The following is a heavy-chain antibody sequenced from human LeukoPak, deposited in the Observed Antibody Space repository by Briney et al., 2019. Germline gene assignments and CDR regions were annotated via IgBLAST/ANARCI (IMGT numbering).Heavy chain of an antibody. D-gene: IGHD3-3*01. Sequence: PSETLSLTCTVSGGSISSYYWSWIRQPAGKGLEWIGRIYTSGSTNYNPSLKSRVTMSVDTSKNQFSLKLSSVTAADTAVYYCAAPRFLEWLLADYFDYWGQGTLVTVSS. CDR1: GGSISSYY. J-gene: IGHJ4*02. CDR3: AAPRFLEWLLADYFDY. V-gene: IGHV4-4*07. CDR2: IYTSGST.